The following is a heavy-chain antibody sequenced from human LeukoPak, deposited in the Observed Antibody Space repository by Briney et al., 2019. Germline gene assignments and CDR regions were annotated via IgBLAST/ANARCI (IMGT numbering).Heavy chain of an antibody. J-gene: IGHJ5*02. Sequence: SETLSLTCAVYGGSFSGYYWSWIRQPPGKGLEWIGEINHSGSTNYNPSLKSRVTISVDTSKNQFSLKLSSVTAADTAVYYCARGSCCSGGSCSRATWFDPWGQGTLVTVSS. V-gene: IGHV4-34*01. CDR2: INHSGST. CDR3: ARGSCCSGGSCSRATWFDP. D-gene: IGHD2-15*01. CDR1: GGSFSGYY.